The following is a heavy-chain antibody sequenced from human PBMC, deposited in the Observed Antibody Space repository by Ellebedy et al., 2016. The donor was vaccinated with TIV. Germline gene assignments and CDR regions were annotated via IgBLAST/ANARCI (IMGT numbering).Heavy chain of an antibody. Sequence: GGSLRLXXAASGFTFSTYSMYWVRQAPGKGLEWVSSISSSSNYIYYAGSLKGRFTISRDNAKNSVYLQMNSLRVEDTAVYYCARFVVGTTNWFDPWGQGTLVTVSS. V-gene: IGHV3-21*01. CDR2: ISSSSNYI. D-gene: IGHD1-26*01. CDR1: GFTFSTYS. J-gene: IGHJ5*02. CDR3: ARFVVGTTNWFDP.